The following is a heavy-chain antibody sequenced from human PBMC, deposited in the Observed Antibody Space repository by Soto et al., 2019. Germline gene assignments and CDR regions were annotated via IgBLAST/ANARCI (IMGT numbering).Heavy chain of an antibody. J-gene: IGHJ6*02. V-gene: IGHV3-30*18. Sequence: GGSLRLSCAASGFTFSSYGMHWVRQAPGKGLEWVAAISYDGSNKYYADSVKGRFTISRDNSKNTLYLQMNSLRAEDTAVYYCAKDLLEFRRESNYYYYGMDVWGQGTTVTVSS. CDR3: AKDLLEFRRESNYYYYGMDV. CDR2: ISYDGSNK. CDR1: GFTFSSYG. D-gene: IGHD1-1*01.